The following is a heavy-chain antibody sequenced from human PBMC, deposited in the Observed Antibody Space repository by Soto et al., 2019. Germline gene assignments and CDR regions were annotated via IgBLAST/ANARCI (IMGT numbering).Heavy chain of an antibody. CDR1: GFSFSNYY. J-gene: IGHJ6*02. D-gene: IGHD6-13*01. CDR2: INNDGSNK. V-gene: IGHV3-33*08. CDR3: ARDIAAAGVYYYYYGMDV. Sequence: GGSLRLSCAASGFSFSNYYMHWVRQAPGEGLVWVAGINNDGSNKNYADSVKGRFTISRDNSKNTLYLQMNSLRAEDTAVYYCARDIAAAGVYYYYYGMDVWGQGTTVTVSS.